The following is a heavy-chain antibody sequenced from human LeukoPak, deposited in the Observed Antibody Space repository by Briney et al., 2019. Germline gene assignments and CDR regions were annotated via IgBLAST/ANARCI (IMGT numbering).Heavy chain of an antibody. J-gene: IGHJ6*03. V-gene: IGHV3-23*01. CDR2: ISGSGSST. CDR3: ARSEMGYDNYYMDV. CDR1: GFTFSTYA. Sequence: GGSLRLSCAASGFTFSTYAMNWVRQAPGKGLEWVSAISGSGSSTYYADSLKGRFTISRDNSKNTLYLQMNSLRAEDTAVYYCARSEMGYDNYYMDVWGKGTTVTISS. D-gene: IGHD5-24*01.